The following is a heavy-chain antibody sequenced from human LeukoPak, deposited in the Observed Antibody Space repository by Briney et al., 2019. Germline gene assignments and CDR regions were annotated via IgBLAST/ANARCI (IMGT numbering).Heavy chain of an antibody. D-gene: IGHD6-13*01. J-gene: IGHJ5*02. CDR1: GGSISSYY. Sequence: SETLSLTCTVSGGSISSYYWSWIRQPPGKGLEWIGYIYYSGSTNYNPSLESRVTISVDTSKNQFSLKLSSVTAADTAVYYCARYQIAAAGTNRFDPWGQGTLVTVSS. CDR2: IYYSGST. V-gene: IGHV4-59*08. CDR3: ARYQIAAAGTNRFDP.